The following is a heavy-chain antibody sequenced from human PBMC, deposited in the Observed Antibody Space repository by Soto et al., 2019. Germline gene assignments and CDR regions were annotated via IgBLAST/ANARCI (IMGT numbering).Heavy chain of an antibody. D-gene: IGHD4-17*01. V-gene: IGHV3-30*18. CDR2: ISYDGSNK. CDR3: AKSMTTVVREAFDI. J-gene: IGHJ3*02. Sequence: QVQLVESGGGVVQPGRSLRLSCAASGFTFSSYGMHWVRQAPGKGLEWVAVISYDGSNKYYADSVKGRFTISRDNSKNTLYLQMNSLRAEDTAVYYCAKSMTTVVREAFDIWGQGTMVTVSS. CDR1: GFTFSSYG.